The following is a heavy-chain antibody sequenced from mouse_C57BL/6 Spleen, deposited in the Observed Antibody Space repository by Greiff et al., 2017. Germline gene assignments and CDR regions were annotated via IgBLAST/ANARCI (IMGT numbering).Heavy chain of an antibody. V-gene: IGHV7-1*01. Sequence: EVKLMESGGGLVQSGRSLRLSCATSGFTFSDFYMEWVRQAPGKGLEWIAASRNKANDYTTEYSASVKGRFIVSRDTSQSILYLQMNALRAEDTAIYCCASDAGYGSSHWYFDVWGTGTTVTVSS. D-gene: IGHD1-1*01. J-gene: IGHJ1*03. CDR1: GFTFSDFY. CDR3: ASDAGYGSSHWYFDV. CDR2: SRNKANDYTT.